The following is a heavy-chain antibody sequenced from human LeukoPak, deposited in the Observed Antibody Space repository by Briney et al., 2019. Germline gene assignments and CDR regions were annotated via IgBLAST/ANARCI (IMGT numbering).Heavy chain of an antibody. V-gene: IGHV4-59*08. CDR2: FHYSGST. J-gene: IGHJ4*02. Sequence: SETLSLTCRVSGASVSNYYWSWIRQSPGKGLEWIGFFHYSGSTNYNPSLNSRVTTSIDTSTNQLSLTLVSVTAADTAVYFCARHHDGGPKLRLDFWGLGVLVTVSS. CDR3: ARHHDGGPKLRLDF. D-gene: IGHD2-15*01. CDR1: GASVSNYY.